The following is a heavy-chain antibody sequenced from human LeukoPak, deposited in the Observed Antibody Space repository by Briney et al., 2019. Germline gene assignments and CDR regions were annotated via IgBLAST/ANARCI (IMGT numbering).Heavy chain of an antibody. CDR1: GGSISSYY. CDR2: IYTSGST. J-gene: IGHJ4*02. D-gene: IGHD6-13*01. CDR3: AREHSSSASLDY. Sequence: SETLSLTCTVSGGSISSYYWSWIRQPAGKGLEWIGRIYTSGSTNYNPSLKSRVTMSVDTSKNQFSPKLSSVTAADTAVYYCAREHSSSASLDYWGQGTLVTVSS. V-gene: IGHV4-4*07.